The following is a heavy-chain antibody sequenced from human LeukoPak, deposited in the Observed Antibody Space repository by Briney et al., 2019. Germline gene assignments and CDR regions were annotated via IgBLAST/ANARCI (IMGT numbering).Heavy chain of an antibody. CDR3: TRGLGEHGGVSDR. Sequence: GGSLRLSCAGSGLTVTNNYMSWLRQAPGKGLEWVANIKHDGSEQIYVDSVKGRFTISRDNAKDSVYLQMNSLRAEDTAVYYCTRGLGEHGGVSDRWGQGTLVIVS. CDR1: GLTVTNNY. V-gene: IGHV3-7*01. CDR2: IKHDGSEQ. D-gene: IGHD3-16*01. J-gene: IGHJ5*02.